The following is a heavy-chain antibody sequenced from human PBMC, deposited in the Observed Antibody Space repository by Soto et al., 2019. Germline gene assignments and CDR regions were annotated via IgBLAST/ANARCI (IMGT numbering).Heavy chain of an antibody. CDR3: ALGYCSGGSCFPLAY. V-gene: IGHV1-2*04. D-gene: IGHD2-15*01. CDR2: INPNSGGT. J-gene: IGHJ4*02. CDR1: GYTFTGYY. Sequence: ASVKVSCKASGYTFTGYYMHWVRQAPGQGLEWMGWINPNSGGTNYAQKFQGWVTMTRGTSISTAYMELSRLRSDDTAVYYCALGYCSGGSCFPLAYWGQGTLVTVSS.